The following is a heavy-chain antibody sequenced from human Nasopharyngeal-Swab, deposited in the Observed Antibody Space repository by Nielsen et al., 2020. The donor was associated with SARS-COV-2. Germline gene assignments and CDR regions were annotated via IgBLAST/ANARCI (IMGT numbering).Heavy chain of an antibody. J-gene: IGHJ4*02. V-gene: IGHV3-74*01. CDR3: ARDVGGRDNY. D-gene: IGHD2-15*01. Sequence: GESLKISCAASGFSFRTYWMHLVRQSPGKGLLWVSRIDTDGAITNYADSVKGRFTISRDNAKNTLYLQMNSLRADDTAVYYCARDVGGRDNYWGQGALVTVSS. CDR1: GFSFRTYW. CDR2: IDTDGAIT.